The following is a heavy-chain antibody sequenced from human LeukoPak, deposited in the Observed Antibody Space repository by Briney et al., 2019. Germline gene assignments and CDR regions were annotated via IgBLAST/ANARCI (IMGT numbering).Heavy chain of an antibody. J-gene: IGHJ6*03. CDR1: GFTFSSYS. CDR3: ARDATTEIGTVYMDV. CDR2: ISTSGNII. V-gene: IGHV3-48*04. Sequence: GGSLRLSCAASGFTFSSYSMNWVRQAPGMGLEWVLHISTSGNIIHYADSVKGRFTISRDNAKNSLYLQMNSLRAEDTALYFCARDATTEIGTVYMDVWGKGTTVTISS. D-gene: IGHD1-1*01.